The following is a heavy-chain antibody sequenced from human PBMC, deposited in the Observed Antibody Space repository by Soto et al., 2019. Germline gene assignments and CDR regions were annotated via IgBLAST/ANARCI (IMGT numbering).Heavy chain of an antibody. V-gene: IGHV3-7*05. CDR1: GFTFSSHW. CDR2: IKQDGSEV. Sequence: GGSLRLSCAASGFTFSSHWMSWVRLPPGKGLEWVANIKQDGSEVYYEDSVEGRFTISRDNAKDSLLLTMNRLRVEDTAVYYCARSPCGAFDVWGQGAMVPVSS. J-gene: IGHJ3*01. CDR3: ARSPCGAFDV.